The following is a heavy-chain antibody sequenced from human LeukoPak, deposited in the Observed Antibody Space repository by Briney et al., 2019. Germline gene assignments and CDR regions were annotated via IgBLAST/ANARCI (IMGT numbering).Heavy chain of an antibody. D-gene: IGHD3-22*01. CDR2: IHYSGCT. V-gene: IGHV4-39*01. CDR1: GGSISSSTYY. Sequence: SETLSLTCTVSGGSISSSTYYWGWIRQPPGKGLEWIGTIHYSGCTYYNPSLKSRVTISVDTSKNQFSLKLNSVTAADTAVYYCARLGGYYDPPGYWGQGTLVIVSS. J-gene: IGHJ4*02. CDR3: ARLGGYYDPPGY.